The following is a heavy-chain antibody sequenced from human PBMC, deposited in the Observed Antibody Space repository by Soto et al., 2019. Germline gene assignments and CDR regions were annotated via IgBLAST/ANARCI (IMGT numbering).Heavy chain of an antibody. V-gene: IGHV1-3*01. J-gene: IGHJ4*02. Sequence: GASVKVSCKAAGYTFPSYAKHWVRQAPGQRLEWLGWINAGNGNTKYSQKLQGRVTITRGTSASTAYMELSSLRSEDTAVYYCARVRVAVPFDYWGQGILVTVSS. D-gene: IGHD6-19*01. CDR2: INAGNGNT. CDR1: GYTFPSYA. CDR3: ARVRVAVPFDY.